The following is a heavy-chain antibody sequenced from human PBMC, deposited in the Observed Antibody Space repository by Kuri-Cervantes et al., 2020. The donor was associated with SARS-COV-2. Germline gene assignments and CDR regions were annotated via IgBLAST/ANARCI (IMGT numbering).Heavy chain of an antibody. CDR2: IHHSGST. Sequence: GSLRLSCTVSGYSISSGYYWGWIRQPPGKGLEWIGSIHHSGSTYYNPSLKSRVTISVDTSKNQFSLKLSSVTAADTAVYYCARDLREDAFDIWGQGTMVTVSS. V-gene: IGHV4-38-2*02. CDR1: GYSISSGYY. J-gene: IGHJ3*02. CDR3: ARDLREDAFDI.